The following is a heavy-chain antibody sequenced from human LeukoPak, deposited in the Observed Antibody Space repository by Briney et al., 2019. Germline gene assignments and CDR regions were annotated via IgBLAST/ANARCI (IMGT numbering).Heavy chain of an antibody. V-gene: IGHV3-74*01. CDR3: AKAAAAAARNFQH. CDR2: IISDGSST. Sequence: GGSLRLSCAASGFTFSNYWMHWVRQTPGKGLVWVSRIISDGSSTSYADSVKGRFTISRDNAKNTLYLQMNSLRAEDTAVYYCAKAAAAAARNFQHWGQGTLVTVFS. D-gene: IGHD6-13*01. CDR1: GFTFSNYW. J-gene: IGHJ1*01.